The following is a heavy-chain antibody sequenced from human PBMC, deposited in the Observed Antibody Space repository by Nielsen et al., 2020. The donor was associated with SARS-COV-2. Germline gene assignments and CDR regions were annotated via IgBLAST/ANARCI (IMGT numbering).Heavy chain of an antibody. CDR2: LSGSGGAT. V-gene: IGHV3-23*01. J-gene: IGHJ6*02. Sequence: WLRQPPGKGLEWVSGLSGSGGATYYADSVQGRFTISRDNSKNTFFLHMSSLRAEDTAVYYCAREITMVRGTNHYYYYYGMDVWGQGTTVTVSS. CDR3: AREITMVRGTNHYYYYYGMDV. D-gene: IGHD3-10*01.